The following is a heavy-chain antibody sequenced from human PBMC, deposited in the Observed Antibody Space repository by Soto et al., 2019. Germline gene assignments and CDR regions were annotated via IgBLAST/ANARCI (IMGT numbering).Heavy chain of an antibody. CDR2: ISSSSSYI. J-gene: IGHJ6*02. V-gene: IGHV3-21*01. D-gene: IGHD3-3*01. Sequence: GGSLRLSCAASGFTFSSYSMNWVRQAPGKGLECVSSISSSSSYIYYADSVKGRFTISRDNAKNSLYLQMNSLRAEDTAVYYCARDLAPYDFWSGRYYYYYYGMDVWGQGTTVTVSS. CDR1: GFTFSSYS. CDR3: ARDLAPYDFWSGRYYYYYYGMDV.